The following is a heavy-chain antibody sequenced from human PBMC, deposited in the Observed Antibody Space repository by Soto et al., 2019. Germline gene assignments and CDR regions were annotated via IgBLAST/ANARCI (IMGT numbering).Heavy chain of an antibody. CDR1: GFSFSSYS. V-gene: IGHV3-15*07. Sequence: GGSLRLSCAASGFSFSSYSMNWVRQAPGKGLEWVGRIKSKAHGGTTDYATPVKGRFTISRDDSKNTLFLQMNSLKTEDTGVYYCTTNKWYSGTLDAWGLGTTVTVSS. CDR2: IKSKAHGGTT. D-gene: IGHD1-26*01. CDR3: TTNKWYSGTLDA. J-gene: IGHJ6*02.